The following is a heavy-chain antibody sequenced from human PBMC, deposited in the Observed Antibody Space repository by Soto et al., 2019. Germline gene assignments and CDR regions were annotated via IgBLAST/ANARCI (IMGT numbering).Heavy chain of an antibody. CDR2: IRSKANNYAT. D-gene: IGHD3-10*02. V-gene: IGHV3-73*01. J-gene: IGHJ5*02. Sequence: GGSLRLSCAASGFTFSGGGRHWVRQASGKGLEWLGLIRSKANNYATAYGASVKGRFTISRDDSKNTAYLQMNSLKTEDTAIYYCSRQMFSPDNHWGQGTLVTVSS. CDR3: SRQMFSPDNH. CDR1: GFTFSGGG.